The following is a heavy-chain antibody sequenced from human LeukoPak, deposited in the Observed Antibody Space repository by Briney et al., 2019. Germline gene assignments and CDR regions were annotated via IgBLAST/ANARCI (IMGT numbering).Heavy chain of an antibody. D-gene: IGHD2-15*01. V-gene: IGHV3-53*01. Sequence: GGCLRLSCAASVFTVSSNYMSWVRQAPWKGLEWVSVIYSGGSTYYADSVKGRFTISRDNSKNTLSLQMSSLRAEDTAAYYCTKNVPGRAIDYWGQGTLVTVSS. CDR3: TKNVPGRAIDY. CDR1: VFTVSSNY. CDR2: IYSGGST. J-gene: IGHJ4*02.